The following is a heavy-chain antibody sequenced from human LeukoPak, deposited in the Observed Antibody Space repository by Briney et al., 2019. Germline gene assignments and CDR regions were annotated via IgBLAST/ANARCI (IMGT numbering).Heavy chain of an antibody. D-gene: IGHD1-1*01. Sequence: SETLSLTCTVSGGSISSYYWTWIRQSPGKGLEWIGYIYDSGRTDYNPSLKSRLTISVDASKNQFSLRLNSVTAADTAVYYCARVNPGYYYYMDVWGNGTTVIISS. CDR3: ARVNPGYYYYMDV. CDR1: GGSISSYY. CDR2: IYDSGRT. J-gene: IGHJ6*03. V-gene: IGHV4-59*01.